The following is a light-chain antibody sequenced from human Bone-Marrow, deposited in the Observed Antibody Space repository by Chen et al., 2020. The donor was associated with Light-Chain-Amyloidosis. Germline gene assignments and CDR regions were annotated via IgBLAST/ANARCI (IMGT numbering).Light chain of an antibody. V-gene: IGLV2-14*01. CDR3: SSYTITNTLV. CDR2: EVT. Sequence: QSALTPPASVSVSPGQSITISCTGTSSDVGGDNHVSWYQQHPDKAPKLMIYEVTNRPSWVPDRFSGSKSDNTASLTISGLQTEDEADYFCSSYTITNTLVFGSGTRVTVL. J-gene: IGLJ1*01. CDR1: SSDVGGDNH.